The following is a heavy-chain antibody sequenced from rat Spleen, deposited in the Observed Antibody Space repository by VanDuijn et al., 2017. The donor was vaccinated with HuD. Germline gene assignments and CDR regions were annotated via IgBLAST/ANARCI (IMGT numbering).Heavy chain of an antibody. CDR3: TTYSDYATSPFAY. Sequence: EVQLVESGGGLVQPGRSLKLSCVASGFTFNNYWMTWIRQAPGKGLEWIASITNIAGGTYYADSVKGRFTISRDIANSTLYLRMNSLRSEDTATYYCTTYSDYATSPFAYWGRGALVTVSS. CDR2: ITNIAGGT. D-gene: IGHD1-6*01. J-gene: IGHJ3*01. V-gene: IGHV5-31*01. CDR1: GFTFNNYW.